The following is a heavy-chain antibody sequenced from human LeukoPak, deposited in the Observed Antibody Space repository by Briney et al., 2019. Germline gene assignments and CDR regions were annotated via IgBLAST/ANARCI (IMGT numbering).Heavy chain of an antibody. J-gene: IGHJ4*02. CDR3: AKDNYYGSGSSDY. D-gene: IGHD3-10*01. V-gene: IGHV3-23*01. CDR1: GFTFSSYA. Sequence: GGSLRLSCAASGFTFSSYAMSWVRQAPGKGLEWVSVISGSGGSTYYADSVKGRFTISRDNSKNTLYLQMNSLRAEDTAVYYCAKDNYYGSGSSDYWGQGTLVTVSS. CDR2: ISGSGGST.